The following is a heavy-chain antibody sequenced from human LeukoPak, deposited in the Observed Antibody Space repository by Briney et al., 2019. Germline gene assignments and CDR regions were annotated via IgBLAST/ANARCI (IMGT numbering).Heavy chain of an antibody. V-gene: IGHV3-74*01. CDR3: VRGDLRLPRSTHDC. CDR1: GFTFTNYW. Sequence: GGSLRLSCAASGFTFTNYWMHWVRQAPGKGLVWVSYINSDGSATRYADSVKGRFTISRDNAMNTLYLQMNSLRGEDTAVYYCVRGDLRLPRSTHDCWGQGTLVTVSS. CDR2: INSDGSAT. D-gene: IGHD5/OR15-5a*01. J-gene: IGHJ4*02.